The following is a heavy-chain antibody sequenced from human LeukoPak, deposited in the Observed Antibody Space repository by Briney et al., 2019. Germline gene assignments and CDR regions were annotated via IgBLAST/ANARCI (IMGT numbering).Heavy chain of an antibody. V-gene: IGHV3-7*01. Sequence: GGSLRLSCVASGFPFSSYWMTWVRQAPGKGLEWVANIKQDGSKKSYVDSVKGRFTISRDNAKSSLYLQMDSLRAEDTAVYYCARAIGKSEGYWGQGTLVTVSS. J-gene: IGHJ4*02. D-gene: IGHD4-23*01. CDR1: GFPFSSYW. CDR2: IKQDGSKK. CDR3: ARAIGKSEGY.